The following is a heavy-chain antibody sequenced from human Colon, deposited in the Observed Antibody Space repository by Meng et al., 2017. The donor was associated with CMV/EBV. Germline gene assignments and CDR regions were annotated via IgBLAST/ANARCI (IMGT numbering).Heavy chain of an antibody. V-gene: IGHV3-23*01. CDR3: ARGQFLHYFDH. CDR1: GVTFSDSV. CDR2: ISSRGDKR. J-gene: IGHJ4*02. Sequence: GGSLRLSCVVSGVTFSDSVMSWVRQAPGKGLEWVAAISSRGDKRDYADSVKGRFTISRDNFRNTVILQMSSMKVEDTAVYYCARGQFLHYFDHWGRGTLVTVSS. D-gene: IGHD2/OR15-2a*01.